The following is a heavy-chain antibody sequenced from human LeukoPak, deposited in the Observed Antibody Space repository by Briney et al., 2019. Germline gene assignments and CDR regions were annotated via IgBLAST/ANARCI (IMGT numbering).Heavy chain of an antibody. D-gene: IGHD3-16*01. CDR2: IYYSGST. CDR1: GGSINNYY. V-gene: IGHV4-59*08. CDR3: ARHRGSAYTFDY. J-gene: IGHJ4*02. Sequence: SETLSLTCTVSGGSINNYYWSWIRQPPGKGLEWIGYIYYSGSTNYNPSLKSRVTMSLDTSKNQFSLKLSSVTAADTAVYYCARHRGSAYTFDYWGQGSLVTVSS.